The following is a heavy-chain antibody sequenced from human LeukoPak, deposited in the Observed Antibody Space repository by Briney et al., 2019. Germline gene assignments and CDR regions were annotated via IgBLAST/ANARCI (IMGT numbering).Heavy chain of an antibody. CDR2: INPNSGGT. J-gene: IGHJ4*02. CDR3: ASLRAGVAARPLDY. CDR1: GYTFTGYY. D-gene: IGHD6-6*01. V-gene: IGHV1-2*06. Sequence: ASVKVSXKASGYTFTGYYMHWVRQAPGQGLEWMGRINPNSGGTNYAQKFQGRVTMTRDTSISTAYMELSRLRSDDTAVYYCASLRAGVAARPLDYWGQGTLVTVPS.